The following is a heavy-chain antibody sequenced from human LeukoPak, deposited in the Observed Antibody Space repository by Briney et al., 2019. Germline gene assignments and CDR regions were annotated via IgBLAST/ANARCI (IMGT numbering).Heavy chain of an antibody. CDR2: INWNGGST. D-gene: IGHD1-26*01. Sequence: PGGSLRLSCAASGFTFDDYGMSWVRQAPGKGLEWVSGINWNGGSTGYADSVKGRFTISRDNSKNTLYLQMNSLRVEDTAVYYCARVGEGAAKDWGQGTLVTVSS. V-gene: IGHV3-20*04. J-gene: IGHJ4*02. CDR1: GFTFDDYG. CDR3: ARVGEGAAKD.